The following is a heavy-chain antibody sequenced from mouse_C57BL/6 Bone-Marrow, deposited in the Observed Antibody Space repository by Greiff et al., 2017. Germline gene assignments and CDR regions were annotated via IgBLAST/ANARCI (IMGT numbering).Heavy chain of an antibody. CDR2: IYPGSGST. D-gene: IGHD2-4*01. CDR3: ARSYYDYGDY. V-gene: IGHV1-55*01. J-gene: IGHJ4*01. CDR1: GYTFTSYW. Sequence: QVQLQQPGVELVKPGASVKMSCKASGYTFTSYWITWVKQRPGQGLEWIGDIYPGSGSTNYNEKFKSKAILTVDTSSSTAYMQLSSLTSEDSAVYYCARSYYDYGDYWGQGTSVTVSS.